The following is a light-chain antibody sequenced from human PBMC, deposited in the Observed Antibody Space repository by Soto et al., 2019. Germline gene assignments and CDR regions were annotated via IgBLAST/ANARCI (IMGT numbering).Light chain of an antibody. CDR3: QQSHSAPLT. Sequence: QMTQAPSSLFASVGDRVTITCRASQSISSHLNWYQQKVGQTHRLLIYAASTLQSEVPPRFSGSGSGTEFTLTISGLQREDFATYYCQQSHSAPLTFGGGTKIQI. J-gene: IGKJ4*01. V-gene: IGKV1-39*01. CDR1: QSISSH. CDR2: AAS.